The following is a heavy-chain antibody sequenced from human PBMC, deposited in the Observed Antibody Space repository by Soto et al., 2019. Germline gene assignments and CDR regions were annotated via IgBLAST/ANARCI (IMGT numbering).Heavy chain of an antibody. Sequence: QVQLVQSGAEVKKPGSSVKVSCKASGGTFSSYAISWVRQAPGQGLEWMGGIIPICGTANYAQKFQGRVTITADKTTSTAYMELSSLRSEDTAVYYCARSYYDILTGYSSHYYYGMDVWGQGTTVTVSS. D-gene: IGHD3-9*01. V-gene: IGHV1-69*06. CDR3: ARSYYDILTGYSSHYYYGMDV. CDR2: IIPICGTA. CDR1: GGTFSSYA. J-gene: IGHJ6*02.